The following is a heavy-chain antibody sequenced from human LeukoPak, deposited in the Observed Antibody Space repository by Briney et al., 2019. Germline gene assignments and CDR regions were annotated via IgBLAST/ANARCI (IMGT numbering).Heavy chain of an antibody. CDR1: GFTVSNDY. J-gene: IGHJ4*02. Sequence: GGSLRLSCAASGFTVSNDYVSWLRLAPGKGLEFVSALYPGGKTYYADSVKGRFTISSDTSKNTVDVQMTSLRTGDTAIYYCTKNRLADTTEFAYWGQGTRVTVSS. CDR3: TKNRLADTTEFAY. V-gene: IGHV3-53*05. CDR2: LYPGGKT. D-gene: IGHD6-19*01.